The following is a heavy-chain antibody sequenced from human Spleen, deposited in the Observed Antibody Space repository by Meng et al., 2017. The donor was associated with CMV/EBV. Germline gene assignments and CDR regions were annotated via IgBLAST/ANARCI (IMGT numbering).Heavy chain of an antibody. D-gene: IGHD3-22*01. Sequence: SVKVSCKSSGGTFTSYSLSWVRQAPGQGLEWMGRITPAIDIANYAQKFQGRVTITADDSTTTAYLELIGLRSEDTAVYYCARSHYYATSGYPPDVFDIWGQGTMVTVSS. J-gene: IGHJ3*02. CDR2: ITPAIDIA. CDR1: GGTFTSYS. CDR3: ARSHYYATSGYPPDVFDI. V-gene: IGHV1-69*02.